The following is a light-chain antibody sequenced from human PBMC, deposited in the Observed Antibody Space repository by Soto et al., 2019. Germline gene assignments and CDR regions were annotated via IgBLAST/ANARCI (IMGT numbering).Light chain of an antibody. CDR1: QSVSSY. V-gene: IGKV3-11*01. CDR2: DAS. CDR3: QQRSNWPPYT. J-gene: IGKJ2*01. Sequence: EIVLTQSPATLSLSPGERATLSCRASQSVSSYLAWYQQKPGQAPRLLIYDASNKATGIPARLSGSGSGTDFTITISSLEPEDFAAYYCQQRSNWPPYTFGQGTKLEIK.